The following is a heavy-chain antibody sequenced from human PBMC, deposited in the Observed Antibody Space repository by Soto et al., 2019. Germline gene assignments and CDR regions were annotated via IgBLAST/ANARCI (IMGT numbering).Heavy chain of an antibody. J-gene: IGHJ6*03. D-gene: IGHD6-6*01. CDR3: AKDGAARGYYYYYMYV. CDR2: ISGNSGSI. V-gene: IGHV3-9*01. Sequence: EVQLVESGGGLVQPGRSLRLSCAASGFTFDDYAMHWVRQAPGKGLEWVSGISGNSGSIGYADSVKGRFTISRDNAKNSLYLQRNSLRAEDTALYYCAKDGAARGYYYYYMYVWGKGTTVTVSS. CDR1: GFTFDDYA.